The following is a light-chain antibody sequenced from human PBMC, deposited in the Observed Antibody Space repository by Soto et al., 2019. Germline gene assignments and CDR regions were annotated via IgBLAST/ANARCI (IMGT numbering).Light chain of an antibody. Sequence: QSVLTQPPSVSGAPGQRVTISCTGSSSNIGAGYDVHWYQQLPGTAPKLLIYGNSNRPSGVPDRFSGSKSGTLASLAITGLQAEDEADYYCQSYDSSLSVVVFGGGTKLTVL. CDR3: QSYDSSLSVVV. V-gene: IGLV1-40*01. CDR1: SSNIGAGYD. J-gene: IGLJ2*01. CDR2: GNS.